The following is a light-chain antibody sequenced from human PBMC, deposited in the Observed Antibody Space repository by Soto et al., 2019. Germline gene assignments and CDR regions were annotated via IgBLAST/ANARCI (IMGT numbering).Light chain of an antibody. J-gene: IGKJ1*01. V-gene: IGKV1-5*01. Sequence: DIQMTQSPSTLSASVGDRVTITCRASQFISSWLAWYQQKPGKVPKLLIFNASNLESGVPSRFSGSGSGTEFTLTISSLQPDDFATYYCQQYNSYPWTFGQGTKVEI. CDR3: QQYNSYPWT. CDR1: QFISSW. CDR2: NAS.